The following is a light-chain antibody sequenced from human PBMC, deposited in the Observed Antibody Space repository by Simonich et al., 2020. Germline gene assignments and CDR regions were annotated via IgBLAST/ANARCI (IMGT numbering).Light chain of an antibody. Sequence: DIVMTQSPDSLAVSLGERATINCKSSQSVLYSSNNKNYLAWSQQKPGQPPKLLIYCASTLESGVPDRFSGSGSGTDFTLTISSLQAEDVAVYYCQQYYSTPLTFGGGTKVEIK. V-gene: IGKV4-1*01. CDR1: QSVLYSSNNKNY. CDR2: CAS. CDR3: QQYYSTPLT. J-gene: IGKJ4*01.